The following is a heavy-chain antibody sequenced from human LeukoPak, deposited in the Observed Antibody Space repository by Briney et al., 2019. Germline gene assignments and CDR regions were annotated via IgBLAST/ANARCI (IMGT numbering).Heavy chain of an antibody. CDR2: ISTSSIYI. D-gene: IGHD2-8*01. CDR3: ARKDIVLMVYAMPNFDY. CDR1: GFTFSSYS. Sequence: GGSLRLSCTTSGFTFSSYSMNWVRQAPGKGLEWVSSISTSSIYIYYADSVKGRFTISRGNAKNSLYLQMNSLRAEDTAVYYCARKDIVLMVYAMPNFDYWGQGTLVTVSS. J-gene: IGHJ4*02. V-gene: IGHV3-21*01.